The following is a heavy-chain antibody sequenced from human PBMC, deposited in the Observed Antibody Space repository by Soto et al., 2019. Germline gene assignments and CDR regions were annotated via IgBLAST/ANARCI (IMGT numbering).Heavy chain of an antibody. CDR3: ARDSPPTAY. Sequence: QVQLVQSGAEVKKPGAPVKVSCKTSGYTFTSYHISGVRQAPGQGLEWMGWTSAYNTNTNYAQKFQGRVTMTTDTLTTTAYTELRSLRSDDTAVYYCARDSPPTAYGGQGTLVTVSS. CDR1: GYTFTSYH. V-gene: IGHV1-18*01. CDR2: TSAYNTNT. J-gene: IGHJ4*02.